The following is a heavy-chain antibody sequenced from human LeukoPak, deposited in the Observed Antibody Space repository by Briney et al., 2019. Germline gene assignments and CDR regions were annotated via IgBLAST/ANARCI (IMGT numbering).Heavy chain of an antibody. J-gene: IGHJ4*02. V-gene: IGHV4-34*01. CDR2: INHSGST. CDR3: ARVGGDY. Sequence: SETLSLTCAVYGGSFSGYDWSWIRQPPGKGLEWIGEINHSGSTNYNPSLKSRVTISVDTSKNQFSLKLSSVTAADTAVYYCARVGGDYWGQGTLVTVSS. D-gene: IGHD1-26*01. CDR1: GGSFSGYD.